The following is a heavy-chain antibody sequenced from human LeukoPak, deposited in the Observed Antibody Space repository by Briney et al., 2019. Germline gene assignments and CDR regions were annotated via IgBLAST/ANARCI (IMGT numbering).Heavy chain of an antibody. Sequence: GESLQISCQGSGYSFTSYWIGWVRQLPGKGLEWMGIIYPGDSDTRYSPSFQGQATISADKSISTAYLQWSSLKASDTAMYYCARQRVPGSGQLVDYWGQGTLVTVSS. CDR1: GYSFTSYW. D-gene: IGHD3-10*01. V-gene: IGHV5-51*01. CDR2: IYPGDSDT. J-gene: IGHJ4*02. CDR3: ARQRVPGSGQLVDY.